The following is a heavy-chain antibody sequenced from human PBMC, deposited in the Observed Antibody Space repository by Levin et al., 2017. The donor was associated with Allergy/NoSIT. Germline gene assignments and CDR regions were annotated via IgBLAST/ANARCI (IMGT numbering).Heavy chain of an antibody. Sequence: ASVKVSCKASGYTFTSYGISWVRQAPGQGLEWMGWISAYNGNTNYAQKLQGRVTMTTDTSTSTAYMELRSLRSDDTAVYYCARGAKMITFGGVIVIPDYWGQGTLVTVSS. D-gene: IGHD3-16*02. CDR3: ARGAKMITFGGVIVIPDY. CDR1: GYTFTSYG. CDR2: ISAYNGNT. V-gene: IGHV1-18*01. J-gene: IGHJ4*02.